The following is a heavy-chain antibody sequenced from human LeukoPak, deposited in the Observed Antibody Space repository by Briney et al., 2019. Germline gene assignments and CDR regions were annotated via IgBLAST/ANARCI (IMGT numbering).Heavy chain of an antibody. V-gene: IGHV3-23*01. D-gene: IGHD6-19*01. CDR1: GFTFSSFA. CDR3: AKSMTLQWRGFSDL. CDR2: ISGSGSGT. J-gene: IGHJ2*01. Sequence: GSLRLSCAASGFTFSSFAMNWVRQAPGKGLEWVSRISGSGSGTSYADSVKGRFSISRDNSKDTLYLQVNSLRAEDTAVYYCAKSMTLQWRGFSDLWGRGTHVTVSS.